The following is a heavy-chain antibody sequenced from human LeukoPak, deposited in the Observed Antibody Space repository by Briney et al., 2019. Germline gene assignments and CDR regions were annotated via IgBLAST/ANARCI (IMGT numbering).Heavy chain of an antibody. J-gene: IGHJ4*02. CDR2: ISWNSGSI. V-gene: IGHV3-9*01. CDR3: ARKDYYDSSGFDY. Sequence: GGSLRLSCAASGFTFDDYAMHWVRQAPGKGLEWVSGISWNSGSIGYADSVKGRFTISRDNAKNSLYLQMNSLRAEDTALYYCARKDYYDSSGFDYWGQGTLVTVSS. D-gene: IGHD3-22*01. CDR1: GFTFDDYA.